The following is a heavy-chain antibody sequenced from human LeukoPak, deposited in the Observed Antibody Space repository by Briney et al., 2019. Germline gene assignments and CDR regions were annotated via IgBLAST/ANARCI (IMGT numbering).Heavy chain of an antibody. CDR3: ARAEKAVTGTLDY. CDR2: MYNRGST. Sequence: SETLSLTCTVSGDSISNYYWSWIRQSPGKKLEWIGYMYNRGSTIYNPSLKSRVTISTDTSKNQFSLRLTSVTAADTAVYYCARAEKAVTGTLDYWGQGTLITVSS. CDR1: GDSISNYY. D-gene: IGHD6-19*01. V-gene: IGHV4-59*01. J-gene: IGHJ4*02.